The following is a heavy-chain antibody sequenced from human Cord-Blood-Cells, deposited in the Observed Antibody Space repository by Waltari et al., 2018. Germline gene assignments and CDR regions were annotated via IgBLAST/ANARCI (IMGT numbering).Heavy chain of an antibody. Sequence: QLQLQESGPGLVKPSETLSLTCTVSGSISSSSYYWGWIRQPPGKGLEWIGSIYYSGSTDYNPALKSRGTISVDTAKNQVSLKLRSVTGADTAVYYCARRGMGIFDYWGQGTLVTVSS. D-gene: IGHD3-16*01. CDR1: GSISSSSYY. CDR3: ARRGMGIFDY. V-gene: IGHV4-39*01. J-gene: IGHJ4*02. CDR2: IYYSGST.